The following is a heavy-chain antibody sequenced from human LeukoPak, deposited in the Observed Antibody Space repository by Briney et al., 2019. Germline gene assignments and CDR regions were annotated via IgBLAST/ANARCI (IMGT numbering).Heavy chain of an antibody. CDR2: IYTSGST. J-gene: IGHJ4*02. D-gene: IGHD3-10*01. V-gene: IGHV4-4*07. CDR1: GGSISSYY. CDR3: ARRGITMVRGVYFDY. Sequence: PSETLSLTCTVSGGSISSYYWSWIRQPAGKGLEWIGRIYTSGSTNYNPSLKSRVTMSVDTSKNQFSLKLSSVTAADTAVYYCARRGITMVRGVYFDYWGQGTLVTVSS.